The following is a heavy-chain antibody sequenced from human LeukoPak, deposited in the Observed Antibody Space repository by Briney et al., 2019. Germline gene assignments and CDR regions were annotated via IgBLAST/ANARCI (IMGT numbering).Heavy chain of an antibody. Sequence: SETLSLTCAVYGGSFSGYYWSWIRQPPGKGLEWIGEINHSGSTNYNPSLKSRVTISVDTSKNQFSLKLSSVTAADTAVYYCARDGGDNGSYYGDWFDPWGQGTLVTVSS. J-gene: IGHJ5*02. D-gene: IGHD1-26*01. CDR2: INHSGST. CDR3: ARDGGDNGSYYGDWFDP. CDR1: GGSFSGYY. V-gene: IGHV4-34*01.